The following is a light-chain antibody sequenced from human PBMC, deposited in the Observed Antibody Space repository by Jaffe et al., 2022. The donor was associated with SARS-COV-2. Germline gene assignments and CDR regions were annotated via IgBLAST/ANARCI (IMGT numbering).Light chain of an antibody. CDR2: GVT. CDR1: SDDVGRSNY. V-gene: IGLV2-14*03. CDR3: SSYTTTSTGV. Sequence: QSALTQPASVSGSPGQSITISCTGTSDDVGRSNYVSWYQQHPGKAPELLIYGVTNRPSGVSDRFSGSKSGNTASLTISGLQAEDEAEYYCSSYTTTSTGVFGGGTKLTV. J-gene: IGLJ3*02.